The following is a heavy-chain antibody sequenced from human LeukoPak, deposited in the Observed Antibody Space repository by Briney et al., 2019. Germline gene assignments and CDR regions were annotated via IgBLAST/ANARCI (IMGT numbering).Heavy chain of an antibody. Sequence: PGGSLRLSCAASGFPFSTYSMNWVRQAPGKGLEWVSYISSSSSAIYYADSVKGRFTISRDNAKNSLYLQMNSLRAEDTAVYYCAKGGGSSSESYYYYYMDVWGKGTTVTVSS. D-gene: IGHD6-6*01. J-gene: IGHJ6*03. V-gene: IGHV3-48*01. CDR1: GFPFSTYS. CDR3: AKGGGSSSESYYYYYMDV. CDR2: ISSSSSAI.